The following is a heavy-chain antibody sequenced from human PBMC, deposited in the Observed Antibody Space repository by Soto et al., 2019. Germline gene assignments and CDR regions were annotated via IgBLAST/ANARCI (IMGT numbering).Heavy chain of an antibody. CDR2: IIPIFGTA. Sequence: SVKVSCKASGGTFSSYAISWVRQAPGQGREWMGGIIPIFGTANYAQKFQGRVTITADKSTSTAYMELSSLRSEDTAVYYCARVRFKDCSSTSCYRGGDAFDIWGQGXMVTVSS. V-gene: IGHV1-69*06. CDR3: ARVRFKDCSSTSCYRGGDAFDI. D-gene: IGHD2-2*02. CDR1: GGTFSSYA. J-gene: IGHJ3*02.